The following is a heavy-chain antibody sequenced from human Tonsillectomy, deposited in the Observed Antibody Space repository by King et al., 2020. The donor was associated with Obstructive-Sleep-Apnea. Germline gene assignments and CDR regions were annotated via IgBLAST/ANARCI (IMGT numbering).Heavy chain of an antibody. V-gene: IGHV3-64*05. CDR1: GFTFSTYG. J-gene: IGHJ4*02. Sequence: VQLVESGGGLVQPGGSLRLSCSASGFTFSTYGMHWVRQAPGKGLEYVSAISSNGGSTYYADSVKGRFTISRDNSKNTLYIQMSSLRPEDTAVYYCVRRPSDGGGWYYDYWGQGTLVTVSS. CDR3: VRRPSDGGGWYYDY. CDR2: ISSNGGST. D-gene: IGHD6-19*01.